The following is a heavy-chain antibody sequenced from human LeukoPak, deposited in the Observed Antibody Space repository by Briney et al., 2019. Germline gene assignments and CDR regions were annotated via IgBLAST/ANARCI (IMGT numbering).Heavy chain of an antibody. V-gene: IGHV3-53*01. CDR2: IYSGGST. CDR3: ARSGGVVPAALYYFDY. D-gene: IGHD2-2*01. CDR1: GFTVSSNY. J-gene: IGHJ4*02. Sequence: GGSLRLSCAASGFTVSSNYMSWVRQAPGKGLEWVSVIYSGGSTYYADSVKGRFTISRDNSKNTLYLQMNSLRAEDTAVYYCARSGGVVPAALYYFDYWGQGTLVTVSS.